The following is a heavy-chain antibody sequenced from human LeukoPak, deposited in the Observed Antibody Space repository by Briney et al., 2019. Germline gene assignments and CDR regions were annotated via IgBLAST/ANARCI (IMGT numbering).Heavy chain of an antibody. CDR3: ARTAAPYDSSGYYEGAFDY. CDR1: GGTFSSYA. CDR2: IIPIFGTA. D-gene: IGHD3-22*01. Sequence: ASVKVSCKASGGTFSSYAISWVRQAPGQGLEWMGGIIPIFGTANYAQKFQGRVTITADESTSTAYMELSSLRSEDTAVYYCARTAAPYDSSGYYEGAFDYWGQGTLVTVSS. J-gene: IGHJ4*02. V-gene: IGHV1-69*13.